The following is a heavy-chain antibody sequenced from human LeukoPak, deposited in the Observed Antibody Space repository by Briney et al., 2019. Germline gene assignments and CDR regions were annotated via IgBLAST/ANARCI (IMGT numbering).Heavy chain of an antibody. V-gene: IGHV4-4*07. CDR1: GGSISGYY. D-gene: IGHD6-13*01. J-gene: IGHJ5*02. CDR3: ARSKSSSWYEALDP. CDR2: MDTSGHT. Sequence: PSETLSLTCIVSGGSISGYYWSWIRQPAGKGLEWIGHMDTSGHTNYNSSLMSRVTMSVDTSKNQFSLRLTSVTAADTAVYYCARSKSSSWYEALDPWGQGTRVTVSS.